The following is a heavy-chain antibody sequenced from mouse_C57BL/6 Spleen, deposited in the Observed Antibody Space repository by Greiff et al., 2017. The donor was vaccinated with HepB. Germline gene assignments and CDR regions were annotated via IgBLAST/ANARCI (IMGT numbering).Heavy chain of an antibody. CDR1: GFTFSSYA. Sequence: EVKLVESGEGLVKPGGSLKLSCAASGFTFSSYAMSWVRQTPEKRLEWVAYISSGGDYIYYADTVKGRFTISRDNARNTLYLQMSSLKSEDTAMYYCTRDGGLTGTGDYWGQGTTLTVSS. J-gene: IGHJ2*01. D-gene: IGHD4-1*01. V-gene: IGHV5-9-1*02. CDR2: ISSGGDYI. CDR3: TRDGGLTGTGDY.